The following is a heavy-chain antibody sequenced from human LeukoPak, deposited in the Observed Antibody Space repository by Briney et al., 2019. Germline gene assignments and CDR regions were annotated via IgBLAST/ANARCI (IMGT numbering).Heavy chain of an antibody. CDR1: GGSISSSSSY. CDR2: INHSGST. D-gene: IGHD3-16*02. CDR3: ARGPIMITFGGVIPYNWLDP. V-gene: IGHV4-39*07. J-gene: IGHJ5*02. Sequence: SETLSLTCTVSGGSISSSSSYWGWIRQPPGKGLEWIGEINHSGSTNYNPSLKSRVTISVDTSKNQFSLKLSSVTAADTAVYYCARGPIMITFGGVIPYNWLDPWGQGTLVTVSS.